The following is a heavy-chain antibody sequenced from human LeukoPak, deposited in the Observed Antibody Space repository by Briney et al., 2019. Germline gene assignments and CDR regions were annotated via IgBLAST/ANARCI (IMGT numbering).Heavy chain of an antibody. V-gene: IGHV4-34*01. CDR3: AAQYSGYVRLDY. J-gene: IGHJ4*02. CDR1: GGSFSGYY. CDR2: ISHSGST. Sequence: SETLSLTCAVYGGSFSGYYWSWIRQPPGKGLEWIGEISHSGSTNDNPSLKRRVTISLDTSKNQFSLKLSSVTAADTAVYYCAAQYSGYVRLDYWGQGTLVTVSS. D-gene: IGHD5-12*01.